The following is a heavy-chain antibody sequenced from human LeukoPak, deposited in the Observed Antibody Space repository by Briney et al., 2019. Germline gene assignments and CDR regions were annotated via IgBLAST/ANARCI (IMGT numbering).Heavy chain of an antibody. CDR3: AREITVTTNWFDP. Sequence: GGSLRLSCAASGFTFSDYYMSWIRQAPGKGLEWVSYISSSGSTIYYADSVKGRFTISRDNAKNSLYLQMNSLRAEDTTVYYCAREITVTTNWFDPWGQGTLVTVSS. J-gene: IGHJ5*02. CDR2: ISSSGSTI. V-gene: IGHV3-11*01. D-gene: IGHD4-17*01. CDR1: GFTFSDYY.